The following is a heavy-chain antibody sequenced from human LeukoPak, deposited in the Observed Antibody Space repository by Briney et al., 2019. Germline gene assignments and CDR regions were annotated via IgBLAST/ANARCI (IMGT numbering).Heavy chain of an antibody. J-gene: IGHJ4*02. CDR1: GYSFTGYY. CDR3: ARDRPSLRYSSSLESDY. V-gene: IGHV1-2*02. Sequence: ASVKVSCKASGYSFTGYYMHWVRQAPGQGLEWMGWINPNSGGTNYAQKFQGRVTMTRDTSISTAYMELSRLRSDDTAVYYCARDRPSLRYSSSLESDYWGQGTLVTVSS. CDR2: INPNSGGT. D-gene: IGHD6-6*01.